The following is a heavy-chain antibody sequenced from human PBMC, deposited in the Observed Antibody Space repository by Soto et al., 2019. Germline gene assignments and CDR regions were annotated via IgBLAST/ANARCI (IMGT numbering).Heavy chain of an antibody. CDR2: INHSGST. V-gene: IGHV4-34*01. J-gene: IGHJ4*02. Sequence: SETLSLTCAVYGGSFSGYYWSWIRQPPGKGLEWIGEINHSGSTNYKPSLKSRVNISVDTSKNQFSLKLSSVTAADTAVYYCARGWGRIFDYWGQGTLVTVSS. CDR1: GGSFSGYY. D-gene: IGHD7-27*01. CDR3: ARGWGRIFDY.